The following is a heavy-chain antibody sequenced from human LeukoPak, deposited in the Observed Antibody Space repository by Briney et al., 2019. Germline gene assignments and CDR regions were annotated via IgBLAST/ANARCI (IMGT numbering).Heavy chain of an antibody. CDR1: GYSFTTYW. CDR2: IYPGDSDT. J-gene: IGHJ4*02. Sequence: GASLKISCKGSGYSFTTYWIGWVRPMPGKGLEWMGIIYPGDSDTRYSPSFQGRVTISVDKSISTAFLQWSSLKASDTAIYYCARPGSSGWPPDYWGQGTLVTVSS. CDR3: ARPGSSGWPPDY. D-gene: IGHD6-19*01. V-gene: IGHV5-51*01.